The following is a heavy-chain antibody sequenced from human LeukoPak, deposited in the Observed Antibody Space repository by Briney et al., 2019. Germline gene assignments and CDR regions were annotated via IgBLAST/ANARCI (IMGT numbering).Heavy chain of an antibody. D-gene: IGHD6-6*01. CDR3: ARASYPAEVDP. CDR2: ISAYNGNT. CDR1: GYTFTNYG. V-gene: IGHV1-18*01. J-gene: IGHJ5*02. Sequence: ASVKVSCKASGYTFTNYGISWVRQAPGQGLECMGWISAYNGNTKYVQKLQGRVTMTTDTSTSTAYMELRSLRSDDTAVYYCARASYPAEVDPWGQGTLVTVSS.